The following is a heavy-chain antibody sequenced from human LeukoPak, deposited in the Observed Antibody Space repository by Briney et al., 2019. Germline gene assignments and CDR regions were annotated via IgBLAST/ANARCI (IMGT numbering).Heavy chain of an antibody. CDR1: GFTFSDYA. CDR3: GKSGSRDWDYFEY. V-gene: IGHV3-23*01. J-gene: IGHJ4*02. Sequence: GGSLILSCAASGFTFSDYAMNWVRQAPGKGLEWVSTISGSGGRTHYADSVKGRFTISRDNSKNTVYLQMSSLRAEDTAVYYCGKSGSRDWDYFEYWGQGTLVTASS. CDR2: ISGSGGRT. D-gene: IGHD6-19*01.